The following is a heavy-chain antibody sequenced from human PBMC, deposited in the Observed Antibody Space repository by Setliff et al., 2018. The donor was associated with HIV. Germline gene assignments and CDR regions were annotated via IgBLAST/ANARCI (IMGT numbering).Heavy chain of an antibody. Sequence: SETLSLTCTVSGGSISSYYWSWIRQPPGKGLEWIGYIYYSGSTNYNPSLKSRVTISVDTSKNQFSLKLSSVTAADTAVYYCARGADYGGNSGEGFVPWGQGTLVTVSS. D-gene: IGHD4-17*01. CDR1: GGSISSYY. J-gene: IGHJ5*02. V-gene: IGHV4-59*01. CDR3: ARGADYGGNSGEGFVP. CDR2: IYYSGST.